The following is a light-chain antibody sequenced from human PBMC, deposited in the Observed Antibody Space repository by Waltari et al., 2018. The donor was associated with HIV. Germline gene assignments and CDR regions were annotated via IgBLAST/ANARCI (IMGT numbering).Light chain of an antibody. V-gene: IGLV1-47*01. Sequence: QSVLTQPPSVSGTPGQRITVPCSGSGPNIGTNYAYWYQQLPGAAPKLLVYRNSQRPSGVPDRFSGSKSGTSASLASSGLRSEDEADYHCASWDDRVSGWVFGGGTKLTVL. CDR3: ASWDDRVSGWV. J-gene: IGLJ3*02. CDR2: RNS. CDR1: GPNIGTNY.